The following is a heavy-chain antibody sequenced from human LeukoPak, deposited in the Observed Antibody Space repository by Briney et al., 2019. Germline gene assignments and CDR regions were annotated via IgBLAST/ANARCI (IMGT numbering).Heavy chain of an antibody. CDR2: ISNSSSTI. J-gene: IGHJ4*02. V-gene: IGHV3-48*01. Sequence: GGSLRLSCAASGFTFSSCSMNWVRQAPGKGLEWVSYISNSSSTIYYADSVKGRFTISRGNAKNSLYLQMNSLRAEDTAVYYCARDQSPFSYWGQGTLVTVSS. D-gene: IGHD3-3*02. CDR3: ARDQSPFSY. CDR1: GFTFSSCS.